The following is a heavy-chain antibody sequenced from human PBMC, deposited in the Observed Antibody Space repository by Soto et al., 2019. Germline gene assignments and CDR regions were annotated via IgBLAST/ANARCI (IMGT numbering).Heavy chain of an antibody. V-gene: IGHV4-31*03. Sequence: SETLSLTCTVSGGSISGGGFYWTWIRHYPGEGLEWIGCIYCSGTTHYNPSLKSRITISIDPSNNRFSLQVRSVTAADTAVYYCARGSGYSYGPIDYWGQGTLVTVSS. J-gene: IGHJ4*02. CDR2: IYCSGTT. CDR3: ARGSGYSYGPIDY. D-gene: IGHD5-18*01. CDR1: GGSISGGGFY.